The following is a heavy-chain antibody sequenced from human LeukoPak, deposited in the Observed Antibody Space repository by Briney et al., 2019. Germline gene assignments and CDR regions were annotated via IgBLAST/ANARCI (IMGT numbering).Heavy chain of an antibody. D-gene: IGHD2-2*01. CDR2: ISSSSSYI. Sequence: GGSLRLSCAASGFTFSSYSMNWVRQAPGKGLEWVSSISSSSSYIYYADSVKGRFTISGDNAKNSLYLQMNSLRAEDTAVYYCASGCSSTSCYRGRDYWGQGTLVTVSS. V-gene: IGHV3-21*01. J-gene: IGHJ4*02. CDR3: ASGCSSTSCYRGRDY. CDR1: GFTFSSYS.